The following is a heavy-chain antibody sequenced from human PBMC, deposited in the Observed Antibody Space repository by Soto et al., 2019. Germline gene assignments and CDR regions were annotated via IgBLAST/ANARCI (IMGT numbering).Heavy chain of an antibody. Sequence: QVHLVQSGAEVKKPGASVQVSCKASGLAFPIDDIIWVRQTIGQGLEFMGWMNPSGSNTGYAQKFQGRATFTWNTPTSTAYMDLSGLRSEDTAVYYCARYRTKVPVAFDVWGQGTMVTVSS. J-gene: IGHJ3*01. CDR3: ARYRTKVPVAFDV. CDR1: GLAFPIDD. CDR2: MNPSGSNT. D-gene: IGHD3-16*02. V-gene: IGHV1-8*01.